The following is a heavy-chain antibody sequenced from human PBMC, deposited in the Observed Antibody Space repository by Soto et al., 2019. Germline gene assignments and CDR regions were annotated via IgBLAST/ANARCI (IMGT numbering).Heavy chain of an antibody. CDR1: GFTFSTYA. Sequence: EVQLLESGGGLGQPGGSLRLSCAASGFTFSTYAMSWVRQAPGKGLEWGSVISGSGGSTYYADSVKARFTISRDNSKNTLDLQMSSLRAEARDASYWAKGKQDTVEGGFHFDCWGQGTLVTFSS. CDR2: ISGSGGST. J-gene: IGHJ4*02. V-gene: IGHV3-23*01. CDR3: AKGKQDTVEGGFHFDC. D-gene: IGHD2-15*01.